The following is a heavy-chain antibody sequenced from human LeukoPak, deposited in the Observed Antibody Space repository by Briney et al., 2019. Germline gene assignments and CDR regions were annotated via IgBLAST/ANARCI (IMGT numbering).Heavy chain of an antibody. V-gene: IGHV4-34*01. Sequence: SETLSLTCAVYGGSFSGYYWSWIRQPPGKGLEWIGEINHSGSTNYNPSLKSRVTISVDTSKNQFSLKLSSVTAADTAVYYCAGSDGYCSGGSCYPVHAFDYWGQGTLVTVSS. CDR3: AGSDGYCSGGSCYPVHAFDY. D-gene: IGHD2-15*01. CDR1: GGSFSGYY. CDR2: INHSGST. J-gene: IGHJ4*02.